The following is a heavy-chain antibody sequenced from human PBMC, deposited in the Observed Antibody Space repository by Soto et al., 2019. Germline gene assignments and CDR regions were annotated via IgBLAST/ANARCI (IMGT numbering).Heavy chain of an antibody. CDR2: IHYTGST. V-gene: IGHV4-39*01. J-gene: IGHJ5*02. Sequence: QLQLQESGPGLVKPSETLSLTCSVSGDSISSSNYYRAWIRQPPGKGLGWIGSIHYTGSTYYNPSLKSRVTISVDTSTNQFSLKLISVSAADTAVYDCARRECSGGTCSFDPWGQGTLVTVSS. CDR3: ARRECSGGTCSFDP. CDR1: GDSISSSNYY. D-gene: IGHD2-15*01.